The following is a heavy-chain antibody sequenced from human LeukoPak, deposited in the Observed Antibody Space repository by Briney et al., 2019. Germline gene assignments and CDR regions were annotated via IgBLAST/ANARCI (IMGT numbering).Heavy chain of an antibody. CDR3: ARAQGNGLIDF. J-gene: IGHJ4*02. CDR2: IYYSGNT. D-gene: IGHD3/OR15-3a*01. Sequence: GSLRLSCAASGFTFSSYAMSWVRQPPGKGLEWIGSIYYSGNTYYNPSLKSRVTISLDTSRNQFSLRLSSVTAADTADYYCARAQGNGLIDFWGQGTLVTVSS. CDR1: GFTFSSYA. V-gene: IGHV4-39*01.